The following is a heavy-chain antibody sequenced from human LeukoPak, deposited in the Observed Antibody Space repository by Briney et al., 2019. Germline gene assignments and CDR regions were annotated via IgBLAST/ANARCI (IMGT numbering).Heavy chain of an antibody. J-gene: IGHJ4*02. Sequence: GGSLRLSCAASGFTFSYYSINWVRQTPGKGLEWVSYISSSGSTIYYADSVKGRFTISRDNAKNSLYLQMNSLRAEDTAVYYCAKDLVRGVIGLLDWGQGTLVTVSS. V-gene: IGHV3-48*01. CDR3: AKDLVRGVIGLLD. CDR2: ISSSGSTI. D-gene: IGHD3-10*01. CDR1: GFTFSYYS.